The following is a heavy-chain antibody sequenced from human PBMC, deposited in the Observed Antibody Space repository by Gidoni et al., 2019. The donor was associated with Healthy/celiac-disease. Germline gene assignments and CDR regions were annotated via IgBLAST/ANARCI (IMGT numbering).Heavy chain of an antibody. CDR2: IYTSGST. D-gene: IGHD6-13*01. J-gene: IGHJ5*02. CDR1: GGSISSYS. CDR3: ARAYSSSWYGWFDP. V-gene: IGHV4-4*07. Sequence: QVQLQESGPGLVKPSETLSLTCTVSGGSISSYSWSWIRQPAGKGLEWIGRIYTSGSTNYNPSRKSRVTMSVDTSKNQFSLKLSSVTAADTAVYYCARAYSSSWYGWFDPWGQGTLVTVSS.